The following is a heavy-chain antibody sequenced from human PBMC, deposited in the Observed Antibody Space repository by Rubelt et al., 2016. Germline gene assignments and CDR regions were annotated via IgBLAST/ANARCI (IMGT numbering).Heavy chain of an antibody. Sequence: GWIRQPPGKGLEWIGSIYYSGSTYYNPSLKSRVTISVDTSKNQFSLKLSSVTAADTAVYYCARDELVPAAMHATPGRYYYYGMDVWGQGTTVTVSS. CDR3: ARDELVPAAMHATPGRYYYYGMDV. V-gene: IGHV4-39*07. J-gene: IGHJ6*02. D-gene: IGHD2-2*01. CDR2: IYYSGST.